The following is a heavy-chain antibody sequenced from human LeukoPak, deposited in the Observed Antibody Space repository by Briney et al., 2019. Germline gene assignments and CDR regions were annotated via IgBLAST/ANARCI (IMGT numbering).Heavy chain of an antibody. CDR1: GYTFSSYY. CDR3: ARERAYCSSTSCRGKSDRFDP. CDR2: INPSGGST. J-gene: IGHJ5*02. Sequence: ASVKVSCKASGYTFSSYYMHWVRQAPGQGLEWMGIINPSGGSTSYAQKFQGRVTMTRDTSTSTVYMELSSLRSEDTAVYYCARERAYCSSTSCRGKSDRFDPWGQGTLVTLS. D-gene: IGHD2-2*01. V-gene: IGHV1-46*01.